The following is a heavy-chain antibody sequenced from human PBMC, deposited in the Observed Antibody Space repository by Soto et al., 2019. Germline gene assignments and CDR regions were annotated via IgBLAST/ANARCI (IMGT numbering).Heavy chain of an antibody. CDR3: ARASAVTTNYGMDV. D-gene: IGHD4-4*01. J-gene: IGHJ6*02. V-gene: IGHV3-33*01. CDR2: IWYDGSNK. Sequence: PGGSLRLSCAASGFTFSSYGMHWVRQAPGKGLEWVAVIWYDGSNKYYADSVKGRFTISRDNSKNTLYLQMNSLRAEDTAVYYCARASAVTTNYGMDVWGQGTTVTVSS. CDR1: GFTFSSYG.